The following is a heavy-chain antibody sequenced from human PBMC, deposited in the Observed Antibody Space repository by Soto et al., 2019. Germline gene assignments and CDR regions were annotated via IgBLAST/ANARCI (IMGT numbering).Heavy chain of an antibody. CDR1: GYSFTSYW. V-gene: IGHV5-51*01. Sequence: GDSLKISCKGSGYSFTSYWIGWVRQMPGKGLEWMGIIYPGDSDTRYSPSFQGQVTISADKSISTAYLQWSSLKASDTAMYYCARRAHDYYDSSGPFDDWGQGYMVTVA. J-gene: IGHJ4*02. D-gene: IGHD3-22*01. CDR2: IYPGDSDT. CDR3: ARRAHDYYDSSGPFDD.